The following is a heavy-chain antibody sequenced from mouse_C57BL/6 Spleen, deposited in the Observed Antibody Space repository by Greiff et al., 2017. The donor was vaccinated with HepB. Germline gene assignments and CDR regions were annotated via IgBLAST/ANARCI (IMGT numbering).Heavy chain of an antibody. CDR2: ILPGSGST. Sequence: QVQLQQSGAELMKPGASVKLSCKATGYTFTGYWIEWVKQRPGHGLEWIGEILPGSGSTNYNEKFKGKATFTADTSSNTAYMQLSSLTTEDAAIYYWATGDGYYGYYFDYWGQGTTLTVSS. V-gene: IGHV1-9*01. CDR3: ATGDGYYGYYFDY. D-gene: IGHD2-3*01. J-gene: IGHJ2*01. CDR1: GYTFTGYW.